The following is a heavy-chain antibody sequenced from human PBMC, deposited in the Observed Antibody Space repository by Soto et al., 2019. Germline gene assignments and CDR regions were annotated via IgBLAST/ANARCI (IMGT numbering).Heavy chain of an antibody. V-gene: IGHV1-3*01. Sequence: QVQLVQSGAEVKKPGASVKVSCKASGYTFTSYAMHWVRQAPGQRLEWMGWINAGNGNTKYSQKFQGRVTITRDTAANTSTGEWASCRSEDRVFFYWARAPSYGYFRCTDDAFDIGDQGTMFPFSP. CDR2: INAGNGNT. D-gene: IGHD5-12*01. CDR1: GYTFTSYA. J-gene: IGHJ3*02. CDR3: ARAPSYGYFRCTDDAFDI.